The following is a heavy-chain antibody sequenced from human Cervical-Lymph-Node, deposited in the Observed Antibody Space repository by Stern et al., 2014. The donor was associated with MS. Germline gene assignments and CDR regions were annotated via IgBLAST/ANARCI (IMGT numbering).Heavy chain of an antibody. J-gene: IGHJ2*01. D-gene: IGHD7-27*01. Sequence: QLQLQESGPGLLKPSETLSLTCAVSGDSINSYYWTWIRQPPGKGLECIGSLYYSGSTYYNPSLTSRVTISADAPKNHLPLKLTSVTAADTAVYYCASGIWDWYFDLWGRGTLVTVSS. V-gene: IGHV4-59*08. CDR1: GDSINSYY. CDR3: ASGIWDWYFDL. CDR2: LYYSGST.